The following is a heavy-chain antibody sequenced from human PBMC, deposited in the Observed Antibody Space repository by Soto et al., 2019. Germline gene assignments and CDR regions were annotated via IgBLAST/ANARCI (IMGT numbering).Heavy chain of an antibody. V-gene: IGHV3-15*01. Sequence: LRLSCAASGFTFSNAWMSWVRQAPGKGLEWVGRIKSKTDGGTTDYAAPVKGRFTISRDDSKNTLYLQMNSLKTEDTAVYYCTTDASYCRRTSCPPHLDYWGQGTLVTVSS. J-gene: IGHJ4*02. CDR1: GFTFSNAW. D-gene: IGHD2-2*01. CDR2: IKSKTDGGTT. CDR3: TTDASYCRRTSCPPHLDY.